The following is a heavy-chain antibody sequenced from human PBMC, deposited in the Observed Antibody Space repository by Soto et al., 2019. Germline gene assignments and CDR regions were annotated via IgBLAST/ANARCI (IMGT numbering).Heavy chain of an antibody. CDR3: ARGLFGRRDWFDP. CDR1: GGSISSYY. J-gene: IGHJ5*02. V-gene: IGHV4-59*01. Sequence: SETLSLTCTVSGGSISSYYWSWIRQPPGKGLEWIGYIYYSGSTNYNPSLKSRVTISVDTSKNQFSLKLSSVTAADTAVYYCARGLFGRRDWFDPWGQGTLVTVSS. CDR2: IYYSGST. D-gene: IGHD1-26*01.